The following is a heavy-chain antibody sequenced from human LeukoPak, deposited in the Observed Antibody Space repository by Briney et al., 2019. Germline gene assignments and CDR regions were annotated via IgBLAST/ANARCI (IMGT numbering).Heavy chain of an antibody. CDR1: GFTFSSYW. J-gene: IGHJ4*02. CDR2: IKQDGSEK. CDR3: ARAAAGKRGYFDY. V-gene: IGHV3-7*01. D-gene: IGHD6-13*01. Sequence: GGSLRLSCAASGFTFSSYWMSWVRQAPGKGLEWVAKIKQDGSEKYYVDSVKGRFTISRDNAKNSLYLQMNSLRAEDTAVYYCARAAAGKRGYFDYWGQGTLVTVSS.